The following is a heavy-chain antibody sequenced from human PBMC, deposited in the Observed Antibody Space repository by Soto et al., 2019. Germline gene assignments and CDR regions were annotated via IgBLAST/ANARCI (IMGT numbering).Heavy chain of an antibody. D-gene: IGHD2-15*01. J-gene: IGHJ5*02. CDR1: GFTFSSYG. CDR3: ARDRFRSGGSPVDP. CDR2: IWYDGSNK. Sequence: PGGSLRLSCAASGFTFSSYGMHWVRQAPGKGLEWVAVIWYDGSNKYYADSVKGRFTISRDNSKNTLYLQMNSLRAEDTAVYYCARDRFRSGGSPVDPWGQRTLVTVSS. V-gene: IGHV3-33*01.